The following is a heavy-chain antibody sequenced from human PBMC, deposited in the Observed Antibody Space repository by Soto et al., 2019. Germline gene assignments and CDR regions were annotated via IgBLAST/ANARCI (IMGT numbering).Heavy chain of an antibody. CDR1: GFTFISHA. J-gene: IGHJ4*02. CDR2: ISAGSEGA. CDR3: ARDLWWYLH. D-gene: IGHD2-15*01. Sequence: SLRLSRAASGFTFISHAMSWVRQAPGKGLEWISSISAGSEGAYYADSVKGRFTISRDNSNNTLYLQMNSLRAEDTAVYYCARDLWWYLHWGQGTLVTVSS. V-gene: IGHV3-23*01.